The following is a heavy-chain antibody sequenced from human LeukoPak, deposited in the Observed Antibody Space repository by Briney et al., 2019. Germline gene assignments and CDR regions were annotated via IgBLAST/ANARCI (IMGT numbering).Heavy chain of an antibody. CDR2: IRFDGGDT. CDR1: GFTFNNYW. Sequence: GGSLRLSCAASGFTFNNYWMHWVRHAPGMGLVWVSSIRFDGGDTAYADSAKGRFTISRDNAKNTMFLQMNNLRAEDTAVYYCAKEIDGFDVWGQGTLVTVSS. V-gene: IGHV3-74*01. J-gene: IGHJ3*01. CDR3: AKEIDGFDV.